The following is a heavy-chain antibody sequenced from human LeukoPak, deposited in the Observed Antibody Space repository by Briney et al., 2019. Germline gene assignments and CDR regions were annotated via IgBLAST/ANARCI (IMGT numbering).Heavy chain of an antibody. CDR1: GFTFSSYS. J-gene: IGHJ3*02. V-gene: IGHV3-21*01. CDR2: ISSSSSHI. D-gene: IGHD3-10*01. CDR3: ARDRREFDAFDI. Sequence: TGGSLRLSCAASGFTFSSYSMNWVRQAPGKGLEWVSSISSSSSHIYYADSVKGRFTISRDNAKNSLYLQMNSLRAEDTAVYYCARDRREFDAFDIWGQGTMVTVSS.